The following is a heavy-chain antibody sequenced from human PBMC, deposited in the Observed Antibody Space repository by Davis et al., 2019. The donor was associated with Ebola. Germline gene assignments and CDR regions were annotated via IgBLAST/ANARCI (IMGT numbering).Heavy chain of an antibody. J-gene: IGHJ6*02. Sequence: GGSLRLSCAASGFTFSSYAMHWVRQAPGKGLEWVAVISYDGSNKYYADSVKGRFTISRDNSKNTLYLQMNSLRAEDTAVYYCAKDGGELSGAYYYYYGMDVWGQGTTVTVSS. V-gene: IGHV3-30-3*01. CDR3: AKDGGELSGAYYYYYGMDV. CDR1: GFTFSSYA. CDR2: ISYDGSNK. D-gene: IGHD3-16*02.